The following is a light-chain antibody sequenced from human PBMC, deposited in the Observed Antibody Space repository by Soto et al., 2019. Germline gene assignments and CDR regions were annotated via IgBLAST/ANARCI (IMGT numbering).Light chain of an antibody. CDR3: QQYGSSSWT. V-gene: IGKV3-20*01. CDR1: QSVSSSY. CDR2: GAS. J-gene: IGKJ1*01. Sequence: EVVLTQSPGTLSLSPGERATLSCRASQSVSSSYLAWCQQKPGQASRLLIYGASSRATGIPDRFSGSGSGTDFTLTISRLEPEDFAVYYCQQYGSSSWTFGLGTKVDIK.